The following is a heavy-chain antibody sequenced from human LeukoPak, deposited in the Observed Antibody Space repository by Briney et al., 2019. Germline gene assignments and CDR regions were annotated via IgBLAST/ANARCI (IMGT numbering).Heavy chain of an antibody. D-gene: IGHD4-11*01. CDR1: GGTFSSYA. V-gene: IGHV1-69*06. J-gene: IGHJ4*02. CDR2: IIPIFGTA. CDR3: ATDYSDYTLDY. Sequence: SVKVSCKASGGTFSSYAISWVRQAPGQGLEWMGGIIPIFGTANYAQKFQGRVTITADKSTSTAYMELSSLRSGDTAVYYCATDYSDYTLDYWGQGTLVTVSS.